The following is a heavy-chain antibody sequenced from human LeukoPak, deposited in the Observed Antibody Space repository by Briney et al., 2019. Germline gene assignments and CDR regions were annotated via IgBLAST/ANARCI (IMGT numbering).Heavy chain of an antibody. CDR3: ARALAPTMVRGAPFDY. CDR2: IIPIFGTA. CDR1: GGTFSSYA. Sequence: SVKVSCKASGGTFSSYAISWVRQAPGQGLEWMGRIIPIFGTANYAQKFQGRVTITTDESTSTAYMELSSLRSEDTAVYYCARALAPTMVRGAPFDYWGQGTLVTVSS. D-gene: IGHD3-10*01. V-gene: IGHV1-69*05. J-gene: IGHJ4*02.